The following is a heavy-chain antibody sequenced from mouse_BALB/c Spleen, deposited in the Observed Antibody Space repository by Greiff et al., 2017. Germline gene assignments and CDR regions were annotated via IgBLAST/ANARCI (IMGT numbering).Heavy chain of an antibody. CDR2: INPSNGRT. Sequence: VQLQQPGAELVKPGASVKLSCKASGYTFTSYWMHWVKQRPGQGLEWIGEINPSNGRTNYNEKFKSKATLTVDKSSSTAYMQLSSLTSEDSAVYYCARSPSFDYWGQGTTLTVSS. V-gene: IGHV1S81*02. CDR1: GYTFTSYW. J-gene: IGHJ2*01. CDR3: ARSPSFDY.